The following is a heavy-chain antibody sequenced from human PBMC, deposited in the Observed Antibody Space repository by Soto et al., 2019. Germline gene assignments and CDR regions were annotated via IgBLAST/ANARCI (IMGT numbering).Heavy chain of an antibody. D-gene: IGHD1-7*01. J-gene: IGHJ4*02. CDR1: GFTFSSYS. CDR3: ARDAEGDWNYVGYFDY. Sequence: PGGSLRLSCAASGFTFSSYSMNWVRQAPGKGLEWVSSISSSSSYIYYADSVKGRFTISRDNAKNSLYLQMNSLRAEDTAVYYCARDAEGDWNYVGYFDYWGQGTLVTVSS. V-gene: IGHV3-21*01. CDR2: ISSSSSYI.